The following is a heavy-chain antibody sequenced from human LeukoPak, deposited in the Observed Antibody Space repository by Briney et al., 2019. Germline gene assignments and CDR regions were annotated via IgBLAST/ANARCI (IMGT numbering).Heavy chain of an antibody. CDR2: IYSKTGGGTA. CDR3: TTGFFGVVNDAFDI. Sequence: GGSPRLSCAASGFTFNNAWMNWVRQAPGKGLEWVGRIYSKTGGGTADYAAPVKGRFTISRDDSKNTLWLQMNSLKTEDTAVYYCTTGFFGVVNDAFDIWGQGTMVIVSS. CDR1: GFTFNNAW. D-gene: IGHD3-3*01. V-gene: IGHV3-15*01. J-gene: IGHJ3*02.